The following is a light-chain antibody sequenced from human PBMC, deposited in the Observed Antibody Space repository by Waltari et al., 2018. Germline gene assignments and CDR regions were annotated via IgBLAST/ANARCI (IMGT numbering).Light chain of an antibody. CDR1: GSNIGNNY. J-gene: IGLJ3*02. CDR2: DNN. CDR3: GTWDNSLSAGV. Sequence: QSGLTQPPSVSAAPGQKVTISCSGSGSNIGNNYVSWYQQLPGTAPKLLIYDNNKRPSGIPDRFSGSKSGTSATLGITGRQTGDEAAYYCGTWDNSLSAGVFGGGTKLTVL. V-gene: IGLV1-51*01.